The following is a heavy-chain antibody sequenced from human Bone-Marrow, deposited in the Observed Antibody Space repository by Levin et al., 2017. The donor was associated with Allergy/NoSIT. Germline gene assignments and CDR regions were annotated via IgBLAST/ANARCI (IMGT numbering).Heavy chain of an antibody. V-gene: IGHV3-73*01. J-gene: IGHJ5*01. CDR3: SRHPDTVLVTAWFDS. CDR2: IRSKANNYAT. CDR1: GFTFSGSA. D-gene: IGHD5-18*01. Sequence: ETLSLTCAASGFTFSGSAMHWVRQASGKGLEWVGRIRSKANNYATVYAASVKGRFAISRDDSRNTAYLQMNSLKTEDTAVYYCSRHPDTVLVTAWFDSWGQGTLVTVSS.